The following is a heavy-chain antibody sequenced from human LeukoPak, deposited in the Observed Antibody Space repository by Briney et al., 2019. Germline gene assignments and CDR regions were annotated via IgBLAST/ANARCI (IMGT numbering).Heavy chain of an antibody. CDR1: GFTFSNYG. J-gene: IGHJ4*02. CDR3: AKDSGHLDY. CDR2: IGASGSST. Sequence: GGSLRLSCAASGFTFSNYGMSWVRQAPGKGLEWVSAIGASGSSTYYPDSVKGRFTVSRDNYKKTLYLQMNSLRAEDTAVYYCAKDSGHLDYWGQGTLVTVSS. V-gene: IGHV3-23*01. D-gene: IGHD3-10*01.